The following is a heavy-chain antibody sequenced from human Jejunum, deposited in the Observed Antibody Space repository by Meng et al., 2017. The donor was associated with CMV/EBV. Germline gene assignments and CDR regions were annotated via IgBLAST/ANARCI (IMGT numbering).Heavy chain of an antibody. D-gene: IGHD3-3*02. CDR1: GYTLTDHY. Sequence: QVQLVQHGAEVRKPGASVTVSGKASGYTLTDHYIHWVRRAPGQGLEWMGIINPSGGSPTYAQKFQGRVTMTRDTSTSTIYMDLSSLRSDDTAVYYCARDLKPAVILYSFDAWGQGTLVTVYS. CDR3: ARDLKPAVILYSFDA. CDR2: INPSGGSP. J-gene: IGHJ5*02. V-gene: IGHV1-46*01.